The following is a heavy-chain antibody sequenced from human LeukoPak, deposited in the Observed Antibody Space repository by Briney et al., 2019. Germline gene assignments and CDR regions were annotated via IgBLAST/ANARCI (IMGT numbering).Heavy chain of an antibody. J-gene: IGHJ6*03. D-gene: IGHD4-17*01. CDR2: IRYDGSNT. V-gene: IGHV3-30*02. Sequence: PGGSLRLSCAASGFIFSSYGMHWVRQAPGKGLEWVAFIRYDGSNTYYADSVKGRFTISRDNSKNTLYLQMNSLRGEDTAVYYCARAQLRTAVTRDYYYYYMDVWGKGTTVTVSS. CDR1: GFIFSSYG. CDR3: ARAQLRTAVTRDYYYYYMDV.